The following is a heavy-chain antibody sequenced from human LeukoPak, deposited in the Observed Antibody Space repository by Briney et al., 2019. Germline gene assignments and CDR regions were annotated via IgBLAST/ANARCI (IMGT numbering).Heavy chain of an antibody. V-gene: IGHV3-66*01. J-gene: IGHJ4*02. CDR3: ARDVGAARDY. Sequence: QTGGSLRLSCAASGFTVSNNYMNWVRQAPGKGLEWVSVIYSGGSTYYADSVKGRFTISRDNSKNTLYLQMNSLRAEDTAVYYCARDVGAARDYWGQGTLVTVSS. CDR2: IYSGGST. D-gene: IGHD6-25*01. CDR1: GFTVSNNY.